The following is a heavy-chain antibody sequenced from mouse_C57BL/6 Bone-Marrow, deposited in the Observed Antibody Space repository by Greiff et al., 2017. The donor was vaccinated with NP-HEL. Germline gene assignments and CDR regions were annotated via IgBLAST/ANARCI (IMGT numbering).Heavy chain of an antibody. Sequence: EVQLQQSGPELVKPGASVKISCKASGYTFTDYYMNWVKQSHGKSLEWIGDINPNNGGTSYNQKFKGKATLTVDKSSSTAYMELRSLTSEDSAVYYCAREDGYYIFDYWGQGTTLTVSS. CDR1: GYTFTDYY. D-gene: IGHD2-3*01. J-gene: IGHJ2*01. CDR3: AREDGYYIFDY. V-gene: IGHV1-26*01. CDR2: INPNNGGT.